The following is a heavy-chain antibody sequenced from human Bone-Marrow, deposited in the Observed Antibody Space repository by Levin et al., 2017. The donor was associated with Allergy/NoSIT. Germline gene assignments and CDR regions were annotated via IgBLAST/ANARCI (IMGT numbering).Heavy chain of an antibody. V-gene: IGHV3-30-3*01. J-gene: IGHJ4*02. D-gene: IGHD3-10*01. Sequence: GGSLRLSCAASGFTFSSYAMHWVRQAPGKGLEWVAVISYDGSNKYYADSVKGRFTISRDNSKNTLYLQMNSLRAEDTAVYYCATWYGSGSDPFDYWGQGTLVTVSS. CDR3: ATWYGSGSDPFDY. CDR1: GFTFSSYA. CDR2: ISYDGSNK.